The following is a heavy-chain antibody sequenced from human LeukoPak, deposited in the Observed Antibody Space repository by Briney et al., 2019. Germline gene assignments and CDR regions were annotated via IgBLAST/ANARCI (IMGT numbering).Heavy chain of an antibody. CDR3: ASATYYYGSGSEYYFDY. Sequence: SETLSLTCTVSGGSISSYYWSWIRQPPGKGLEWIGYICYSGSTNYNPSLKSRVTISVDTSKNQFSLKLSSVTAADTAVYYCASATYYYGSGSEYYFDYWGQGTLVTVSS. D-gene: IGHD3-10*01. CDR1: GGSISSYY. V-gene: IGHV4-59*01. J-gene: IGHJ4*02. CDR2: ICYSGST.